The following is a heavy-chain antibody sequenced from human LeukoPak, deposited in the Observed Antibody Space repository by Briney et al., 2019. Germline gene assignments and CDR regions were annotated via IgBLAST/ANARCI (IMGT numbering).Heavy chain of an antibody. CDR2: TYYRSKWYN. J-gene: IGHJ4*02. CDR1: GDSLSSNSAA. D-gene: IGHD6-13*01. V-gene: IGHV6-1*01. CDR3: AISAAGTFKY. Sequence: SQTLSLTCAISGDSLSSNSAAWNWIRQSPSGGLEWLGRTYYRSKWYNDYAVSVKSRITINPDTSKNQFSLQLNSVTPEDTAVCYCAISAAGTFKYWGQGTLVTVSS.